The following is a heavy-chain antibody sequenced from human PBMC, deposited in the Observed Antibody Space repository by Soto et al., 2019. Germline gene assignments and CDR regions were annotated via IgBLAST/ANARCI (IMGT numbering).Heavy chain of an antibody. Sequence: GGSLRLPCAASGFTFDDYAMHWVRQAPGKGLEWVSGISWNSGSIGYADSVKGRFTISRDNAKNSLYLQMNSLRAEDTALYYCAKDYYYDSSGYSDAFDIWGQGTMVTVSS. J-gene: IGHJ3*02. CDR2: ISWNSGSI. V-gene: IGHV3-9*01. CDR1: GFTFDDYA. D-gene: IGHD3-22*01. CDR3: AKDYYYDSSGYSDAFDI.